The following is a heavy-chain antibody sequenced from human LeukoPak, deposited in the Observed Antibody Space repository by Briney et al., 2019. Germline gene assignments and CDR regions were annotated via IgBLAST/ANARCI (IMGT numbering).Heavy chain of an antibody. D-gene: IGHD6-13*01. CDR1: GDSISNYY. Sequence: SETLSLTCTISGDSISNYYWSWIRQPPGRGLEWIGYIYYRGDTDYNPSLKSRVSISVDTSNTHFSLKLTSVTAADTAVYYCARTGYSSSKYCDYYGMGVWGQGTTVIVSS. CDR2: IYYRGDT. CDR3: ARTGYSSSKYCDYYGMGV. V-gene: IGHV4-59*01. J-gene: IGHJ6*02.